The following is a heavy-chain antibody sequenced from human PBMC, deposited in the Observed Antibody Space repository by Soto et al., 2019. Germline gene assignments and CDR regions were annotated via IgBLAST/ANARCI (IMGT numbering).Heavy chain of an antibody. J-gene: IGHJ4*02. CDR1: GFTFSSYS. CDR3: AREDYSDFDY. Sequence: EGQLVESGGGLVKPGGSLRLSCAASGFTFSSYSMNWVRQAPGKWLEWVSSISSSSRYIYSADSVKGRFTISRDNAKNALYLQMNSLSAEDTAVYYCAREDYSDFDYWGQGTLVTVSS. CDR2: ISSSSRYI. D-gene: IGHD4-4*01. V-gene: IGHV3-21*01.